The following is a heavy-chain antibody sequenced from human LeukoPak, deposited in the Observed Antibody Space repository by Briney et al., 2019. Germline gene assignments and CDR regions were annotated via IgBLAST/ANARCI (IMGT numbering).Heavy chain of an antibody. CDR1: DDFIRRES. CDR3: ARATEVRYFDL. J-gene: IGHJ2*01. D-gene: IGHD4-11*01. CDR2: ISYSGTT. Sequence: SETLSLTCTVSDDFIRRESWTWIRQPPGKGLEYIGYISYSGTTDYKPSLESRVTISRGPSKNQFSLSLTSVTAADTAVYYCARATEVRYFDLWGRGTLVTVSS. V-gene: IGHV4-59*01.